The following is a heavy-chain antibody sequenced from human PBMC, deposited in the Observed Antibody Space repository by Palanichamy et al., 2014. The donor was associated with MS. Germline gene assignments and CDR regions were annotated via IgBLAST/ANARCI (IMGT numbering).Heavy chain of an antibody. CDR1: GYTFTGYY. D-gene: IGHD2-15*01. Sequence: QLVQSGAEVKKPGASVKVSCKASGYTFTGYYMHWVRQAPGQGLEWMGWINPNSGGTNYAQKFQGRVTMTRDTSMSTAYMELSRLRSDDTAVYYCARGYCSDGSCYLGHWYFDLWGRGTLVTVSS. CDR3: ARGYCSDGSCYLGHWYFDL. CDR2: INPNSGGT. J-gene: IGHJ2*01. V-gene: IGHV1-2*02.